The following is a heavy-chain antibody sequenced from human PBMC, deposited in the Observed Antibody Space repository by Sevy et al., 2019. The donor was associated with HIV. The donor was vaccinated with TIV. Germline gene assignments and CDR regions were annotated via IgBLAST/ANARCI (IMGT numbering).Heavy chain of an antibody. CDR1: GFSLSSYS. Sequence: GGSLRLSCAASGFSLSSYSMNWVRQAPGKGLEWVSYISSGSSTIHYADSVKGRFTISRDNAKNSLYLQMNSLRAEDTAVYYCARVRNSVDYWGQGSLVTVSS. J-gene: IGHJ4*02. V-gene: IGHV3-48*01. CDR3: ARVRNSVDY. D-gene: IGHD1-7*01. CDR2: ISSGSSTI.